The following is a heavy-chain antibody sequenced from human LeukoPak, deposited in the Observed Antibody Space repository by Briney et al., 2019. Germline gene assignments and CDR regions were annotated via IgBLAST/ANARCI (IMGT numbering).Heavy chain of an antibody. J-gene: IGHJ4*02. CDR3: AKEIWPTVTTPGHTHFDY. V-gene: IGHV3-30*02. CDR1: GFTFNTYG. D-gene: IGHD4-17*01. CDR2: IRYDGRNK. Sequence: GGTLRLSCAASGFTFNTYGMSWVRQAPGKGLEWVAFIRYDGRNKYYADSVKGRFTISRDNSKNTLCLQMNSLRAEDTAVYYCAKEIWPTVTTPGHTHFDYWGQGTLVTVSS.